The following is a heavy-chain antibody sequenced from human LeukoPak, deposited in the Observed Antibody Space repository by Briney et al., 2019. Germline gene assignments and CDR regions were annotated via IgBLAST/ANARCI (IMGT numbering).Heavy chain of an antibody. CDR3: ARDLRDFWSGLRLNYYYYGMDV. CDR2: IIPIFGTA. J-gene: IGHJ6*02. D-gene: IGHD3-3*01. V-gene: IGHV1-69*13. CDR1: GGTFSSYA. Sequence: SVKVSCKASGGTFSSYAISWVRQAPGQGLEWMGGIIPIFGTANYAQKFQGRVTITADESTSTAYMELSSLRSKDTAVYYCARDLRDFWSGLRLNYYYYGMDVWGQGTTVTVSS.